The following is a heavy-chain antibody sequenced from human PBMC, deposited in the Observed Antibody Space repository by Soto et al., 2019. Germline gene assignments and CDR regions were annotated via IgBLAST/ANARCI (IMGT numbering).Heavy chain of an antibody. D-gene: IGHD3-22*01. CDR2: ISYDGSNK. J-gene: IGHJ4*02. V-gene: IGHV3-30*03. CDR3: TARLDYYDIDY. Sequence: GGSLRLSCAASGFTFSSYGMHWVRQAPGKGLEWVAVISYDGSNKYYADSVKGRFTISRDNSKNTLYLQMNSLKTEDTAVYYCTARLDYYDIDYWGQGTLVTVSS. CDR1: GFTFSSYG.